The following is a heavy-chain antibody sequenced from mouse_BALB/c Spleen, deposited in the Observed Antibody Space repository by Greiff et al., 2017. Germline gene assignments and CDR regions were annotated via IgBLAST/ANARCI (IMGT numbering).Heavy chain of an antibody. D-gene: IGHD1-1*02. CDR1: GYSITSGYY. J-gene: IGHJ4*01. V-gene: IGHV3-6*02. CDR2: ISYDGSN. Sequence: EVKLMESGPGLVKPSQSLSLTCSVTGYSITSGYYWNWIRQFPGNKLEWMGYISYDGSNNYNPSLKNRISITRDTSKNQFFLKLNSVTTEDTATYYCARDGIYYYAMDYWGQGTSVTVSS. CDR3: ARDGIYYYAMDY.